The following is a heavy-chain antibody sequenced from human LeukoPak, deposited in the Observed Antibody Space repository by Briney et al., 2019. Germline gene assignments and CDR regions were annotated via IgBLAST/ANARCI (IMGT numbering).Heavy chain of an antibody. J-gene: IGHJ4*02. Sequence: GGSLRLSCAASGFTFGTYAMSWVRQAPGKGLEWVSVISVSGDSTSYADSVKGRFTISRDNSKNTLFLQMNSLRAEDTAVYYCAAPVDYWGQGTLVTVSS. CDR1: GFTFGTYA. CDR3: AAPVDY. CDR2: ISVSGDST. V-gene: IGHV3-23*01.